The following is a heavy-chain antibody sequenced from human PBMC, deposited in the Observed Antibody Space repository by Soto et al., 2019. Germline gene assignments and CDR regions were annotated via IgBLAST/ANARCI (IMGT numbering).Heavy chain of an antibody. CDR1: GYTFTSYG. CDR2: ISAYNGNT. V-gene: IGHV1-18*04. J-gene: IGHJ5*02. CDR3: ARGITLVRVVTQNNWFDH. Sequence: ASVKVSCKASGYTFTSYGISWVRQAPGQGLEWMGWISAYNGNTNYAQKLQGRVTMTTDTSTSTAYMELRSLRSDDTAVYYCARGITLVRVVTQNNWFDHWGQGTLVTVSS. D-gene: IGHD3-10*01.